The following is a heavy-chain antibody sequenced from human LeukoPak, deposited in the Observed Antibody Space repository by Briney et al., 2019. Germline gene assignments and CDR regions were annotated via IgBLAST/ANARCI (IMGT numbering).Heavy chain of an antibody. Sequence: QTGGSLRLSCAASGFSFSSSAMHWVRQAPGKGLDWVAFIHYDGNNKYYADSVKGRFTISRDNSKNTVYLQMNSLRPEDTAVYYCARGRSYYYYYMDVWGKGTTVTVSS. CDR2: IHYDGNNK. D-gene: IGHD1-14*01. J-gene: IGHJ6*03. CDR3: ARGRSYYYYYMDV. V-gene: IGHV3-30*02. CDR1: GFSFSSSA.